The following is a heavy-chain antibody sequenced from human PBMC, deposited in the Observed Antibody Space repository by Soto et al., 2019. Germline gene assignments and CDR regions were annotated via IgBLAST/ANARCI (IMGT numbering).Heavy chain of an antibody. CDR2: ISYDGSNK. D-gene: IGHD3-22*01. V-gene: IGHV3-30-3*01. CDR1: GFTFSSYA. Sequence: QVQLVESGGGVVQPGRSLRLSCAASGFTFSSYAMHWVRLAPGKGLEWVAVISYDGSNKYYADSVKGRFTISRDNSKNTLYLQMNSLRAEDTAVYYCAREGLVYYYGMDVWGQGTTVTVSS. CDR3: AREGLVYYYGMDV. J-gene: IGHJ6*02.